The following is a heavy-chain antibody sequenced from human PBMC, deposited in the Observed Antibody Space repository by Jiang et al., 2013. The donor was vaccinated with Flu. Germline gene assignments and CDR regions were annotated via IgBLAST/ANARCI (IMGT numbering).Heavy chain of an antibody. Sequence: SGAEVKKPGSSVKVSCKASGGTFSSYPISWVRQAPGQGLEWMGGIIPIFGTANYAQKFQGRVTIIADESTSTPYMELSSLRSEDTAVYYCAAHARYYDSSGHYPHAFDIWAKGQWSPSLQ. CDR1: GGTFSSYP. D-gene: IGHD3-22*01. J-gene: IGHJ3*02. CDR3: AAHARYYDSSGHYPHAFDI. CDR2: IIPIFGTA. V-gene: IGHV1-69*01.